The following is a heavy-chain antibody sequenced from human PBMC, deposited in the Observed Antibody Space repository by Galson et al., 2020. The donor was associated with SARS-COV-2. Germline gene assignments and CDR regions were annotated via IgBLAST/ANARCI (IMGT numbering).Heavy chain of an antibody. CDR2: ISSSSNHV. CDR1: GFTFSSYC. J-gene: IGHJ4*02. D-gene: IGHD2-15*01. CDR3: ARSRDIVKAEVDY. Sequence: GESLKLSCAASGFTFSSYCMNWVRQAPGKGLEWVSSISSSSNHVSYADSMKGRFTISRDDAKNSLFLQMNSLRAEDTAVYYCARSRDIVKAEVDYWGQGTLVTVSS. V-gene: IGHV3-21*01.